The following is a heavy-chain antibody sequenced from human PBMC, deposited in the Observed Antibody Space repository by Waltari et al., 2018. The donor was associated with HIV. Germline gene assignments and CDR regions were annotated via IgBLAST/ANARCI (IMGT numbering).Heavy chain of an antibody. Sequence: QVQLQQWGAGLLQPSETLSLTCAVYGGSFSGYYWSWIRQPPGKGLEWIGEINHAGRSNYNPSLKSRVTISVDTSKNQFSLNLNSVTAADTAVYYCARGSSAWEVMEYWGQGNLVTVSS. CDR2: INHAGRS. V-gene: IGHV4-34*02. CDR1: GGSFSGYY. J-gene: IGHJ4*02. CDR3: ARGSSAWEVMEY. D-gene: IGHD6-19*01.